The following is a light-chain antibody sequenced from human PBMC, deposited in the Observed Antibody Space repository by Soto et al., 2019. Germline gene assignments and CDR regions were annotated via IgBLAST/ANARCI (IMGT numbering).Light chain of an antibody. CDR1: QGIASY. CDR2: DAS. Sequence: LTQSPSSLSASVGDRVTITCRASQGIASYLAWYQQRFGQAPRLLIYDASRRATGIPARFSGSGCGADFALTTSGLEPEDFAVYYCQQYDSSPPITFGQGTRLEIK. CDR3: QQYDSSPPIT. V-gene: IGKV3-20*01. J-gene: IGKJ5*01.